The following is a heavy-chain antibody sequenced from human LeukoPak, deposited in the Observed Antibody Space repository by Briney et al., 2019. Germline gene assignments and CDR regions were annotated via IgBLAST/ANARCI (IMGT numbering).Heavy chain of an antibody. CDR1: EYTFTSYY. V-gene: IGHV1-46*01. D-gene: IGHD3-9*01. Sequence: GASVKVSCKASEYTFTSYYMHWVRQAPGQGLQWMGIINPSGGSTSYAQKFQGRVTMTRDTSTSTVYMELSSLRSEDTAVYYCARGGRYFDWSLPYYYYGMDVWGQGTTVTVSS. CDR3: ARGGRYFDWSLPYYYYGMDV. CDR2: INPSGGST. J-gene: IGHJ6*02.